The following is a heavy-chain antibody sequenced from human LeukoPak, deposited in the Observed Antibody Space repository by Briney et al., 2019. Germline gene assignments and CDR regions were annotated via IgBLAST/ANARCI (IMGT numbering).Heavy chain of an antibody. CDR2: MNPNSGNT. J-gene: IGHJ4*02. CDR3: ARVVGMATIYY. CDR1: GYTFTSYD. V-gene: IGHV1-8*03. D-gene: IGHD5-24*01. Sequence: ASVKVSCKASGYTFTSYDINWVRQATGQGLEWMGWMNPNSGNTGYAQKFQGRVTITRHTSISTAYMELSSLRSEDTAVYYCARVVGMATIYYWGQGTLVTVSS.